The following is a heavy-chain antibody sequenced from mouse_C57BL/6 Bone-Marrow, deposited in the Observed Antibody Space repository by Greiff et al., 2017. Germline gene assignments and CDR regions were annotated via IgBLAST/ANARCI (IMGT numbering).Heavy chain of an antibody. J-gene: IGHJ4*01. CDR1: GFNIKNTY. CDR3: AIYYDYFYYAMDY. D-gene: IGHD2-4*01. Sequence: EVKLVESVAELVRPGASVKLSCTASGFNIKNTYMHWVKQRPEQGLEWIGRIDPANGNTKYAPKFQGKATITADTSSNTAYLQLSSLTSEDTAIYYCAIYYDYFYYAMDYWGQGTSVTVSS. V-gene: IGHV14-3*01. CDR2: IDPANGNT.